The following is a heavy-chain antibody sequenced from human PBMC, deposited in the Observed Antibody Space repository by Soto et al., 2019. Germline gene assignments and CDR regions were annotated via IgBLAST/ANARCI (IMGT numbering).Heavy chain of an antibody. D-gene: IGHD3-22*01. V-gene: IGHV1-24*01. J-gene: IGHJ4*02. CDR2: FDPEDGET. CDR3: ATEYYYDSSGPRVGFDY. Sequence: ASVKVSCKVSGYTLTELSMHWVRQAPGKGLEWMGGFDPEDGETIYAQKFQGRVTMTEDTSTDTAYMELSSLRSEDTAVYYCATEYYYDSSGPRVGFDYWGQGTLVTVSS. CDR1: GYTLTELS.